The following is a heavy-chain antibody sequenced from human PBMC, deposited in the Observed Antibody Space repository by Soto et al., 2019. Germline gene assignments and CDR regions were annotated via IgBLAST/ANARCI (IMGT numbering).Heavy chain of an antibody. J-gene: IGHJ1*01. CDR1: GFSLSTSRGG. V-gene: IGHV2-5*02. Sequence: HITLKESGPTLVKPTQTLTLTCTFSGFSLSTSRGGVGWVRQPPGKSLEWLTFIYWDGDKRYSPSLKSRLTITKDTSKNQVVLTMSNMSPVDTATYYCAYSPQKGIVVGKYCQHLGQGTLVTISS. CDR3: AYSPQKGIVVGKYCQH. CDR2: IYWDGDK. D-gene: IGHD3-22*01.